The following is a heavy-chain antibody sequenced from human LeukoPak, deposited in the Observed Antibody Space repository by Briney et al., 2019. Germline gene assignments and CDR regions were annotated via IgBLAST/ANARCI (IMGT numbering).Heavy chain of an antibody. V-gene: IGHV3-21*01. D-gene: IGHD3-22*01. CDR1: GFTFSSYS. J-gene: IGHJ4*02. CDR3: ARAKHYYDSSVSSTPATDFDY. CDR2: ISSSSSYI. Sequence: SGGTLRLSCAASGFTFSSYSMNWVRQAPGKGLEWVSSISSSSSYIYYADSVKGRFTISRDNAKNSMYLRMSSLRAEDTSVYYCARAKHYYDSSVSSTPATDFDYWGQGTLVTVSS.